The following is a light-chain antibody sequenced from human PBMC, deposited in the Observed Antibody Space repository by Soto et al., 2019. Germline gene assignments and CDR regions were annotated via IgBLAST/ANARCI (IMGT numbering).Light chain of an antibody. Sequence: ENVFTQSPGTLSLSPGERATLSCRASQTVSSYLTWYQQRPGQAPRLLISCASRRATGIPDRFSGSGSGTDFTLTISRLEPEDFALYYCQQYGTSPITFGQGTRLEIK. CDR1: QTVSSY. J-gene: IGKJ5*01. V-gene: IGKV3-20*01. CDR2: CAS. CDR3: QQYGTSPIT.